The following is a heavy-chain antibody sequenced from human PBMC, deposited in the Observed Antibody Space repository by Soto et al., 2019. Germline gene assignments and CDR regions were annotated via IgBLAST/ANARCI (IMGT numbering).Heavy chain of an antibody. D-gene: IGHD2-15*01. CDR1: GGSISSSSYY. CDR2: IYYSGST. CDR3: ARQIRDIVVVVAATLGDFDY. V-gene: IGHV4-39*01. Sequence: QLQLQESGPGLVKPSETLSLTCTVSGGSISSSSYYWGWIRQPPGKGLEWIGSIYYSGSTYYNPSLKSRVTISVDTSKNQFSLKLSSVTAADTAVYYCARQIRDIVVVVAATLGDFDYWGQGTLVTVSS. J-gene: IGHJ4*02.